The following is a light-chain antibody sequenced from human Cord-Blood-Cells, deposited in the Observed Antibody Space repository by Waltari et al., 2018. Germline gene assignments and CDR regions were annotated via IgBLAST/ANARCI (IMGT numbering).Light chain of an antibody. V-gene: IGLV2-23*02. Sequence: QSALPQPASVSGSPGQSITISCPGTSSDVGGDNLVAWYQQHPGKAPKLMIYEVNKRPSGVSNRFSGSKSGNTASLTISGLQADDEADYYCCSYAGSSTVVFGGGTKLTVL. CDR2: EVN. CDR3: CSYAGSSTVV. CDR1: SSDVGGDNL. J-gene: IGLJ2*01.